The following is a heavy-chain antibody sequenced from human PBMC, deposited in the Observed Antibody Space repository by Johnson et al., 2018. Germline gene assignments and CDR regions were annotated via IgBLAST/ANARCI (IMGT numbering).Heavy chain of an antibody. CDR3: ARAMVITWDYYYMDV. CDR1: GGSISSYY. J-gene: IGHJ6*03. CDR2: IYYSGST. V-gene: IGHV4-59*01. D-gene: IGHD3-22*01. Sequence: QVQLQESGPGLVKPSETLSLTCTVSGGSISSYYWSWIRQPPGKGLEWIGYIYYSGSTNYNPSLKSRVTISVDTSKNQFSLKLSSVTAADTAVYYCARAMVITWDYYYMDVWGKGTTVTVSS.